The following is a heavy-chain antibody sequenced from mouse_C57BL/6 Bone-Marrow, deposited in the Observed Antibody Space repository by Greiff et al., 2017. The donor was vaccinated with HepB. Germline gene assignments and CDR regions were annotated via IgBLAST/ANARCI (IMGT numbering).Heavy chain of an antibody. CDR2: IYPGSGNT. V-gene: IGHV1-66*01. CDR3: AMDYFDY. CDR1: GYSFTSYY. Sequence: VQLQQSGPELVKPGASVKITCKASGYSFTSYYIHWVKQRPGQGLEWIGWIYPGSGNTKYNEKFKGKAKLTADTSSSTAYMQLSSLTSEDSAVYYSAMDYFDYWGQGTTLTVSS. J-gene: IGHJ2*01.